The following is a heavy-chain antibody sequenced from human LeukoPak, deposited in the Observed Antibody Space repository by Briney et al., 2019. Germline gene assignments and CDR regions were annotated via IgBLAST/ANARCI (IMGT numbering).Heavy chain of an antibody. CDR3: ARKNDFDI. D-gene: IGHD2/OR15-2a*01. V-gene: IGHV4-59*01. J-gene: IGHJ3*02. Sequence: KPSETLSLTCTVSGGSITSDHWNWIRQPPGKGLEWIGCIYYSGNTYYNPSLKSRVTISVDMSKDQFSLRLTSVTAADTAVYYCARKNDFDIWGQGTLVTVSS. CDR1: GGSITSDH. CDR2: IYYSGNT.